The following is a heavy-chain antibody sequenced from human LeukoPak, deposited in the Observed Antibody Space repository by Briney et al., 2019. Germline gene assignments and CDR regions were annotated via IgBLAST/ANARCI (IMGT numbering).Heavy chain of an antibody. CDR1: SGSITDFY. CDR3: PRATGGDSYYYYIDV. CDR2: YSASGSP. V-gene: IGHV4-4*07. D-gene: IGHD2-21*02. J-gene: IGHJ6*03. Sequence: KPSETLSLTCSISSGSITDFYWTWIGQPAGKGLEWIGRYSASGSPSYNPSLNNRVTLSVDRSQNHFSLKLTSVTAADTAVYYCPRATGGDSYYYYIDVWGKGTTVTVS.